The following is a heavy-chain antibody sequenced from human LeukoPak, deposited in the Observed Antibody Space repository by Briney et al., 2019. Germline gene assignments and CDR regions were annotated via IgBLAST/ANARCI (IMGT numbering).Heavy chain of an antibody. CDR1: GFTFSSYA. D-gene: IGHD2-15*01. CDR3: ARDANSIVVVVELPDY. V-gene: IGHV3-30*04. Sequence: GGSLRLSCAASGFTFSSYAMDWVRQAPGKGLEWVAVISYDGSNKYYADSVKGRFTVSRDNSKNTLYLQMNSLRAEDTAVYYCARDANSIVVVVELPDYWGQGTLVTVSS. CDR2: ISYDGSNK. J-gene: IGHJ4*02.